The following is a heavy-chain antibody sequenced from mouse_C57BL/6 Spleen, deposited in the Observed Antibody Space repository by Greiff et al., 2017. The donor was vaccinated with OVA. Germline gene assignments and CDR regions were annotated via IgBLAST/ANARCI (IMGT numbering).Heavy chain of an antibody. Sequence: EVQLVESGGGLVQPGGSMKLSCAASGFTFSDAWMAWVRRPPEKGLEWVAEIRNKANNHATYYAESVKGRFTISRDDSKSSVYLQMNSLRAEDTGIYYCTRPGDYAGFDVWGTGTTVTVSS. CDR3: TRPGDYAGFDV. V-gene: IGHV6-6*01. J-gene: IGHJ1*03. D-gene: IGHD2-4*01. CDR1: GFTFSDAW. CDR2: IRNKANNHAT.